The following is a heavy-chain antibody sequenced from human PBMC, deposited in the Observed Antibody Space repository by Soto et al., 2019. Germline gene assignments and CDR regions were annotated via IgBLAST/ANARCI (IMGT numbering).Heavy chain of an antibody. D-gene: IGHD1-26*01. CDR1: SGSISSADYY. J-gene: IGHJ5*02. CDR2: IYYTGSA. Sequence: PSETLSLTCTVSSGSISSADYYWSWIRQPPGKGLEWIGYIYYTGSAYYNPSLKSRVTMSVDTSKNQFSLKVTSVTAADTAVYYCASGGSSNWFDPWGQGTLVPVSS. V-gene: IGHV4-30-4*01. CDR3: ASGGSSNWFDP.